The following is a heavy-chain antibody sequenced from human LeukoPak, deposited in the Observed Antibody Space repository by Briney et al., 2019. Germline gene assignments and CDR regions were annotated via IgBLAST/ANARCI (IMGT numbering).Heavy chain of an antibody. CDR1: GFTFSNYW. D-gene: IGHD2-2*01. V-gene: IGHV3-74*01. J-gene: IGHJ4*02. CDR3: ARDYAHSYGQFDY. Sequence: GGSLRLSCAASGFTFSNYWMHWVRQAPGKGLVWVSRINSDGSSTTYADSVKGRFTVSRDNAKNTLYLQMNTLRAEDTALYYCARDYAHSYGQFDYWGQGTLVTVSS. CDR2: INSDGSST.